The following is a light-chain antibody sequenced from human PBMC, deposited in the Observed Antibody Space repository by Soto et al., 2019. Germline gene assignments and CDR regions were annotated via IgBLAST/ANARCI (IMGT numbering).Light chain of an antibody. CDR3: QQRSKWPLT. J-gene: IGKJ4*01. CDR1: ESFISTY. V-gene: IGKV3D-20*02. Sequence: VMTQSPATLSVSPGERATLSCRASESFISTYLAWYQQKPGQPSRLLIYGASNRAAGIPDRFSGSGSGTDFPLTISSLEPEHFAVYYCQQRSKWPLTFGGGTKVDI. CDR2: GAS.